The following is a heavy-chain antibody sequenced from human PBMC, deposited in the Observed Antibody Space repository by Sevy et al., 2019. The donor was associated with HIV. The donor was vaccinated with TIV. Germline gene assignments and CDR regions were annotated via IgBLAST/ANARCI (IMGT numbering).Heavy chain of an antibody. CDR3: CTEGNVLLAEGWGHWFDP. V-gene: IGHV3-15*01. CDR2: IKNKPDGGTT. D-gene: IGHD2-8*01. J-gene: IGHJ5*02. Sequence: GGSLRLSCAASGFTFNNAWMSWVRQAPGKGLEWIGRIKNKPDGGTTDYAAPVKGRFTISRDDSKNTLYLQMNSLKTEDTAVYYCCTEGNVLLAEGWGHWFDPWGQGTLVTVSS. CDR1: GFTFNNAW.